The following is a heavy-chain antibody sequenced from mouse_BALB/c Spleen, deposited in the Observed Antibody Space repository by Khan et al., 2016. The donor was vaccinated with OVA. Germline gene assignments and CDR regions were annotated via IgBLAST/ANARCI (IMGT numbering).Heavy chain of an antibody. Sequence: QVQLQQSGAELVRPGSSVKISCKASGYAFSSYWMNWMKQRPGQGLEWIGQIYPGDGDTNDNGKFEGKATLTADKSSSTAYLQLSSLTYVYSAVYFCARAYGYWYFGVWGAGTTVTVSS. CDR3: ARAYGYWYFGV. CDR1: GYAFSSYW. V-gene: IGHV1-80*01. CDR2: IYPGDGDT. D-gene: IGHD1-1*01. J-gene: IGHJ1*01.